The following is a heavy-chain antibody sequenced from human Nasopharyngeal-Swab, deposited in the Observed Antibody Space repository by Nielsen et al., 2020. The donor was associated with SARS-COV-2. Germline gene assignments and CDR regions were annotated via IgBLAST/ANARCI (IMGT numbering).Heavy chain of an antibody. CDR1: GFTFDDYA. D-gene: IGHD2-2*01. Sequence: SLKISCAASGFTFDDYAIHWVRQAPGKGLEWVSGISWNSGSIGYADSVKGRFTISRDNAKNSLYLQMNSLRAEDTALYYCAEEALPSSYYYYYMDVWGKGTTVTVSS. CDR2: ISWNSGSI. V-gene: IGHV3-9*01. CDR3: AEEALPSSYYYYYMDV. J-gene: IGHJ6*03.